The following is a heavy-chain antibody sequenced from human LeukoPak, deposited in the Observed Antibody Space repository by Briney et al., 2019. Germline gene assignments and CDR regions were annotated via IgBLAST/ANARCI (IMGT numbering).Heavy chain of an antibody. J-gene: IGHJ4*02. D-gene: IGHD3-16*01. CDR3: ARGGGTFDY. Sequence: PSETLSLTRTVSGGSISSYYWSWIRQAPGKGLEWIGYISYSGNTNYNPSLKSRVTISIDTSKNQFSLKLTSVTAADTAVYYCARGGGTFDYWGQGSLVTVSS. CDR1: GGSISSYY. CDR2: ISYSGNT. V-gene: IGHV4-59*01.